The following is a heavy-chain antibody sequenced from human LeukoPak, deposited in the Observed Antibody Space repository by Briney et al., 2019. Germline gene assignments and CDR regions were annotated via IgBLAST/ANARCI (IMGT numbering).Heavy chain of an antibody. D-gene: IGHD5-18*01. Sequence: ASVKVSCKASGYTFTSYAMNWVQQAPGQGLEWMGWINTNTGNPTYAQGFTGRFVFSLDTSVSTAYLQISSLKAEDTAVYYCASRGYSYGDYFDYWGQGTLVTVSS. CDR3: ASRGYSYGDYFDY. J-gene: IGHJ4*02. CDR1: GYTFTSYA. CDR2: INTNTGNP. V-gene: IGHV7-4-1*02.